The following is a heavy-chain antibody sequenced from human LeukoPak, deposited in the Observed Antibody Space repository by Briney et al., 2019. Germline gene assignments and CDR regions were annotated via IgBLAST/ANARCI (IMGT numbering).Heavy chain of an antibody. J-gene: IGHJ4*02. D-gene: IGHD5-18*01. V-gene: IGHV3-66*01. Sequence: GGSLDPPGPALGFTVSSNYRNWFRQPPGKGREWVSAIYGGGSPYYADSVKGRFTISRDNSKNTLYLQMNSLRAEDTAVYYCARDLNTARFDYWGQGTLVTVSS. CDR2: IYGGGSP. CDR3: ARDLNTARFDY. CDR1: GFTVSSNY.